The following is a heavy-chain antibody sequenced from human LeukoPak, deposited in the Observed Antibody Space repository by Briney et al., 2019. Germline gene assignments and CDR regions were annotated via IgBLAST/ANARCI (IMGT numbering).Heavy chain of an antibody. D-gene: IGHD3-22*01. Sequence: PGGSLRLSCAASGFTFSSYWMHWVRQAPGKGLVWVSRINSDGSSTSYADSVKGRFTISRDNAKNTLCPQMNSLRADDTAVYYCARRGYDSGTLDYWGQGTLVTVSS. CDR1: GFTFSSYW. CDR2: INSDGSST. J-gene: IGHJ4*02. CDR3: ARRGYDSGTLDY. V-gene: IGHV3-74*01.